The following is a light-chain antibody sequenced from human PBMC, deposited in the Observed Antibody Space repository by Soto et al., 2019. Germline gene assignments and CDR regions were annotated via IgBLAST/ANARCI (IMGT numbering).Light chain of an antibody. V-gene: IGKV3-20*01. CDR2: GAS. CDR1: QSVSSSD. CDR3: QHYGSSRT. J-gene: IGKJ1*01. Sequence: EIVLTLSPGTLSLSPGERATLSCRASQSVSSSDLAWYQHRPGQVPNLLIYGASNRASGIPDRFSGSGSGTDFTLTISELQPEDFAVYYCQHYGSSRTFGQGTKVDIK.